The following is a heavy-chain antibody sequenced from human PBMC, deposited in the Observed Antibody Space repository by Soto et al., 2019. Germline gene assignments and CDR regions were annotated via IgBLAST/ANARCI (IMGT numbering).Heavy chain of an antibody. CDR2: INAGNGNT. J-gene: IGHJ3*02. CDR1: GYRFTSYA. Sequence: QVQLVQSGAEVKKPGASVKVSCKASGYRFTSYAITWVRQAPGKRLEWMGLINAGNGNTKYSQRFQGRVAITRDTSSSTAYMELSSLRSEDTAVYYCAGPARADFGDGFDICAQGTMVTVSS. CDR3: AGPARADFGDGFDI. V-gene: IGHV1-3*01. D-gene: IGHD3-10*01.